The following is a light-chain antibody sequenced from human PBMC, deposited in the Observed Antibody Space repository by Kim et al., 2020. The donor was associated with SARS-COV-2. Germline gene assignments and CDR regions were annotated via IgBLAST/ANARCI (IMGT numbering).Light chain of an antibody. CDR3: QQYNNWPWT. CDR2: GAS. V-gene: IGKV3-15*01. CDR1: QRVSSN. J-gene: IGKJ1*01. Sequence: VYPGERATLSCRASQRVSSNLAWYQQKPGQAPSLLIYGASTRATGIPARFSGSGSGTEFTLTISSLQSEDFAVYYCQQYNNWPWTFGQGTKVDIK.